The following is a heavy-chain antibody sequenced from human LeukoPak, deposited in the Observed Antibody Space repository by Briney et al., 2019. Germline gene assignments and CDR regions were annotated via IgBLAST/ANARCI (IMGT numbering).Heavy chain of an antibody. Sequence: PGGSLRLSCAASGFTFSSYSMNWVRQAPGKGLEWVSSISSSSSYIYYADSVKGRFTISRDNSKNTLYLQMNNLRAADTAVYYCAGEGTARESNYWYFDLWGRGTLVTVSS. J-gene: IGHJ2*01. CDR1: GFTFSSYS. CDR3: AGEGTARESNYWYFDL. CDR2: ISSSSSYI. D-gene: IGHD1-14*01. V-gene: IGHV3-21*01.